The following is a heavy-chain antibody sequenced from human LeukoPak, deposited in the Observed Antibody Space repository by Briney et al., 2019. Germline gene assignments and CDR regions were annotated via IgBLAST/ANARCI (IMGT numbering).Heavy chain of an antibody. Sequence: GGSLRLSCAASGFTFSSYGMHWVRQAPGKGLEWVAVIWYDGSNKYYADSVKGRFTISRDNSKNTLYLQMNSLRAEDTAVYYCVRQQLGYYFDYWGQGTLVTVSS. CDR2: IWYDGSNK. CDR3: VRQQLGYYFDY. J-gene: IGHJ4*02. CDR1: GFTFSSYG. V-gene: IGHV3-33*01. D-gene: IGHD6-13*01.